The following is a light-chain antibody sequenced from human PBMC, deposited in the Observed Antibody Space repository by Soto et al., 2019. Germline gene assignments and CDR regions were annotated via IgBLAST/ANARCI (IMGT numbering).Light chain of an antibody. CDR1: QSINKW. Sequence: DIHSTPSPSTLSASFGDGLTTNLRYSQSINKWLAWYQKKPGRAPKLLIYKASVLETVAPSRFSGTGSGTEFTLTINGLQPDDFATYYCQQYSSYSPITFGQGTRLEI. V-gene: IGKV1-5*03. CDR2: KAS. J-gene: IGKJ5*01. CDR3: QQYSSYSPIT.